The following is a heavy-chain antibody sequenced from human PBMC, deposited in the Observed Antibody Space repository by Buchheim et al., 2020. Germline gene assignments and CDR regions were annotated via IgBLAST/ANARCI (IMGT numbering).Heavy chain of an antibody. CDR3: ARDPGGYYDYIWGSWPPLDY. J-gene: IGHJ4*02. CDR1: GFTFSSYW. V-gene: IGHV3-74*01. D-gene: IGHD3-16*01. Sequence: EVQLVESGGGLIQPGGSLRLSCAASGFTFSSYWMHWVRQAPGKGLVWVSRINSDGSSTSYADSVKGRFTISRDNAKNTLSLQMNSLRAEDTAVYYCARDPGGYYDYIWGSWPPLDYWGQGTL. CDR2: INSDGSST.